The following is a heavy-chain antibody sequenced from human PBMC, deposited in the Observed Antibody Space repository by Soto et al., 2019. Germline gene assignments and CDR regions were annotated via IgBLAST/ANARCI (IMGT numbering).Heavy chain of an antibody. CDR3: ARGLLRYFDWLSTGEYFWFDP. Sequence: SETLSLTCTVSGGSISSYYWSWIRQPPGKGLEWIGYIYYSGSTNYNPSLKSRVTISVDTSKNQFSLKLSSVTAADTAVYYCARGLLRYFDWLSTGEYFWFDPWGQGTLVTVSS. CDR1: GGSISSYY. D-gene: IGHD3-9*01. J-gene: IGHJ5*02. V-gene: IGHV4-59*01. CDR2: IYYSGST.